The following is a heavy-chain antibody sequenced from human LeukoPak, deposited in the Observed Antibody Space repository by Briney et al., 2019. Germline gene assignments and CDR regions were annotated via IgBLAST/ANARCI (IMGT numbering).Heavy chain of an antibody. Sequence: GESLKISCKGSGYSFTSYWIGWVRQMPGKGLEWMGIIYPGDSDTRYSPSFQGQVTISADKSISTAYLQWSSLKASDTAMYYCARKWLSSLDAFDIWGQGAMVTVSS. V-gene: IGHV5-51*01. D-gene: IGHD3-22*01. CDR2: IYPGDSDT. CDR3: ARKWLSSLDAFDI. J-gene: IGHJ3*02. CDR1: GYSFTSYW.